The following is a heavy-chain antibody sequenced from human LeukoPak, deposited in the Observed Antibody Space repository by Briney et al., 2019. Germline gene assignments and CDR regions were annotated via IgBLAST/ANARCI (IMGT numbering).Heavy chain of an antibody. J-gene: IGHJ6*02. CDR2: IYYSGST. CDR1: GGSISSYY. CDR3: ARQKWEQQGRDYYFNGLDV. Sequence: SETLSLTCTVSGGSISSYYWSWIRQPPGKGLEWIGYIYYSGSTTYNPSLKSRVTISVDTSKNQFSLKLTSVTAADTAVYYCARQKWEQQGRDYYFNGLDVWGPGTTVIVSS. D-gene: IGHD1/OR15-1a*01. V-gene: IGHV4-59*08.